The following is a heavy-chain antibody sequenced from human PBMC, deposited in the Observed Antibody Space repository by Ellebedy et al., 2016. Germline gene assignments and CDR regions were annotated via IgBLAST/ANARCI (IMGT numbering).Heavy chain of an antibody. J-gene: IGHJ3*02. CDR3: ATSRSITMIVVVTNAFDI. Sequence: ASVKVSXXPSGYTFTRYDINWVRQATGQGLEWMGWMNPNSGNTGYAQKFQGRVTMTRNTSISTAYMELSSLRSEDTAVYYCATSRSITMIVVVTNAFDIWGQGTMVTVSS. D-gene: IGHD3-22*01. CDR2: MNPNSGNT. CDR1: GYTFTRYD. V-gene: IGHV1-8*01.